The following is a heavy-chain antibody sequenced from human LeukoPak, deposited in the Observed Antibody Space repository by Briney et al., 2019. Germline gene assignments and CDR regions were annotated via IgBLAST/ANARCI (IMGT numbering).Heavy chain of an antibody. D-gene: IGHD3-22*01. V-gene: IGHV3-48*03. Sequence: GGSLRLSCAASGFIFSNQEMNWVRQAPGKGLEWVSYISSSGSAKYYADSVKGRFTISRDNAQNSLDLQMNSLRAEDTAVCYCARAAFYDDSGYYRPDFWGQGTLVTVSS. CDR1: GFIFSNQE. J-gene: IGHJ4*02. CDR3: ARAAFYDDSGYYRPDF. CDR2: ISSSGSAK.